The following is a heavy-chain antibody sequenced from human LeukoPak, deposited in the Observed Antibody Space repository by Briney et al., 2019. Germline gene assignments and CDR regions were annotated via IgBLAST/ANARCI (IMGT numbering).Heavy chain of an antibody. CDR1: GFTFSSYS. V-gene: IGHV3-21*01. CDR2: ISSSSSYI. CDR3: AREIYDFWSGYSSSMDV. Sequence: GGSLRLSCAASGFTFSSYSMNWVRQAPGKGLEWVSSISSSSSYIHYADSVKGRFTISRDNAKNSLYLQMNSLRAEDTAVYYCAREIYDFWSGYSSSMDVWGQGTTVTVSS. J-gene: IGHJ6*02. D-gene: IGHD3-3*01.